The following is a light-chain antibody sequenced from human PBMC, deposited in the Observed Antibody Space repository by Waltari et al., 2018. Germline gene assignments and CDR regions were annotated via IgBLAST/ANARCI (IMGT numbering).Light chain of an antibody. Sequence: EIVLTQSPGTLSLSPGERATLSCRASQSVSSSYLAWYQQKTGQAPRLLIYAASSRATGIPDRFSGSGSGTDFTLTISRLEPEDFAVYYCQQSGASPRTFGQGTKVEI. CDR1: QSVSSSY. J-gene: IGKJ1*01. CDR2: AAS. CDR3: QQSGASPRT. V-gene: IGKV3-20*01.